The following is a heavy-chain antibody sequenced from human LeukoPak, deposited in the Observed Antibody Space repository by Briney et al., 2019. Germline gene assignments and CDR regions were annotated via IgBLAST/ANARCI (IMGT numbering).Heavy chain of an antibody. Sequence: PSETLSLTCTVSGGSISSYYWSWIRQPPGKGLEWIGYIYYSGSTNYNPSLKSRVTISVDTSKNQFSLKLSSVTAADTAVYYCARGTRDTAMVPFDYWGQGTLVTVSS. CDR2: IYYSGST. J-gene: IGHJ4*02. CDR3: ARGTRDTAMVPFDY. V-gene: IGHV4-59*01. D-gene: IGHD5-18*01. CDR1: GGSISSYY.